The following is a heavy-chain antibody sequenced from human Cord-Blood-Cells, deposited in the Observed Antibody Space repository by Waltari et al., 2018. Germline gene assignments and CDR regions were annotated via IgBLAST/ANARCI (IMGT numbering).Heavy chain of an antibody. D-gene: IGHD3-3*01. J-gene: IGHJ4*02. V-gene: IGHV4-34*01. CDR1: GGSFSGYS. CDR3: ARGGFWSGYYRFYYFDY. CDR2: INHSGST. Sequence: QVQLQQWGAGLLKPSETLSLTCAVYGGSFSGYSWSWIRQPPGKGLEWIGEINHSGSTNYNPSLKSRVTISVDTSKNQFSLKLSSVTAADTAVYYCARGGFWSGYYRFYYFDYWGQGTLVTVSS.